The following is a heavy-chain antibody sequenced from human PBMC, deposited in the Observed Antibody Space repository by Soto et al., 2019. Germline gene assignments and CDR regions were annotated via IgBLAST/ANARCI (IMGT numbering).Heavy chain of an antibody. CDR3: ARVSVGATVVWFDP. Sequence: QVQLVQSGAEVKKPGSSVKVSCKASGGTFSSYAISWVRQAPGQGLEWMGGIIPIFGTANYAQKFQGRVTITADESTSTGYMELSILRSEDTAVYYCARVSVGATVVWFDPWGQGTLVTVSS. CDR1: GGTFSSYA. V-gene: IGHV1-69*01. J-gene: IGHJ5*02. D-gene: IGHD1-26*01. CDR2: IIPIFGTA.